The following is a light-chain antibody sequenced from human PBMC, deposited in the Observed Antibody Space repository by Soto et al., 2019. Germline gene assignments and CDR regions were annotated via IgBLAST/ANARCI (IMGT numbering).Light chain of an antibody. J-gene: IGLJ1*01. CDR2: EVS. CDR1: SSDVGGYNY. V-gene: IGLV2-14*03. CDR3: SSYTSSSTPYV. Sequence: QSALTQPASVSGSPGQSITISCTGTSSDVGGYNYVSWSQQHPGKAPKLLISEVSNRPSGVSNRFSGSKSGNTASLTISGLQAEDEADYYCSSYTSSSTPYVFGTGTKLTVL.